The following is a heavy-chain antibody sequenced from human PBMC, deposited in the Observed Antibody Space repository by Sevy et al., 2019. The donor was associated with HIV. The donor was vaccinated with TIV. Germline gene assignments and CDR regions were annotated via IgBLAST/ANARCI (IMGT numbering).Heavy chain of an antibody. CDR1: GFTFDDYA. CDR3: AKEWQQGDYYYGMDV. CDR2: ISWNSGSI. V-gene: IGHV3-9*01. J-gene: IGHJ6*02. Sequence: SLKISCVASGFTFDDYAMHWVRQAPGKGLEWVSGISWNSGSIGYADSVKGRFTISRDNAKNSLYLQMNSLRAEDTALYYCAKEWQQGDYYYGMDVWGQGTTVTVSS. D-gene: IGHD6-13*01.